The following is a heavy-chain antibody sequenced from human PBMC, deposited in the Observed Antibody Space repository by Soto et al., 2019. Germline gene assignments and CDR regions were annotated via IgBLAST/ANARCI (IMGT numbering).Heavy chain of an antibody. Sequence: GESLKISCKGSGYSFTSYWISWVRQMPGKGLEWMGRIDPSDSYTNYSPSFQGHVTISADKSISTAYLQWSSLKASDTAMYYCARWIRYDPYYYGMDVWGQGTKVTVSS. CDR2: IDPSDSYT. D-gene: IGHD1-1*01. V-gene: IGHV5-10-1*01. CDR1: GYSFTSYW. CDR3: ARWIRYDPYYYGMDV. J-gene: IGHJ6*02.